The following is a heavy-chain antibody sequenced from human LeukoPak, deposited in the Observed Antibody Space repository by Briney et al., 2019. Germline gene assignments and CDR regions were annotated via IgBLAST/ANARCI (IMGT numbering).Heavy chain of an antibody. D-gene: IGHD3-10*01. Sequence: GGSLRLSCAASAFTVHSNYMTWVRQAPGKGLEWVSYISGSGSTIYYADSVKGRFTISRDNAKNSLYLQMNSLRAEDTAVYYCARPLYSGSFDYWGQGTLVTVSS. CDR2: ISGSGSTI. J-gene: IGHJ4*02. V-gene: IGHV3-48*03. CDR1: AFTVHSNY. CDR3: ARPLYSGSFDY.